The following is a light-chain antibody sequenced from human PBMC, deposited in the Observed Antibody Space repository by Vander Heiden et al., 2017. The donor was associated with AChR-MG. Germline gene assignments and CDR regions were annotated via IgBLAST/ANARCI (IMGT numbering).Light chain of an antibody. V-gene: IGKV4-1*01. CDR2: WAS. Sequence: DIVMTQSPDSLAVSLGERATINCKSSQSVLYSSNNKNYLAWYQQKPGQPPKLLIYWASTRESGVPDRCSGSGSGTDFTLTISSLQAEDVAVYYCQQYYRTPWTFGQGTKVEIK. CDR3: QQYYRTPWT. J-gene: IGKJ1*01. CDR1: QSVLYSSNNKNY.